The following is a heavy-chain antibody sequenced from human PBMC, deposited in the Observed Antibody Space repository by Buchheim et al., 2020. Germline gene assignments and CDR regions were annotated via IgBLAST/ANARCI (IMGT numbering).Heavy chain of an antibody. CDR1: GFTFSTQW. J-gene: IGHJ4*02. V-gene: IGHV3-7*01. CDR3: AFGGTGVFEF. Sequence: EVQLVESGGDLVQPGGSLRLSCAASGFTFSTQWMSWVRQAPGKGLEWVANIKEDGSERNYVDSVKGRFTISRDHAKNSLYLQMNILRAEDTAVYYCAFGGTGVFEFWGQGTL. D-gene: IGHD3-16*01. CDR2: IKEDGSER.